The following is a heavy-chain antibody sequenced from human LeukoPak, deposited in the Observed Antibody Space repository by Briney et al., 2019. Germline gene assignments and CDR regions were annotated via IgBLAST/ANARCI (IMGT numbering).Heavy chain of an antibody. V-gene: IGHV1-2*02. J-gene: IGHJ4*02. D-gene: IGHD5-18*01. CDR1: GYTFTGYY. CDR2: INPNSGGT. Sequence: ASVKVSCKASGYTFTGYYMHWVRQAPGQGLEWMGWINPNSGGTNYAQKFQGRVTMTRDTSTSTVYMELSSLTSEDTAVYYCARDEGYSSGWVYFDYWGQGTLVTVSS. CDR3: ARDEGYSSGWVYFDY.